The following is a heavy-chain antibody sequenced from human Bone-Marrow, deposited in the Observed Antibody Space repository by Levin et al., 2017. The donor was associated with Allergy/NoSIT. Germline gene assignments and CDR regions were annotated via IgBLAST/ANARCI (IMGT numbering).Heavy chain of an antibody. CDR1: GFSLSNARMG. J-gene: IGHJ4*02. CDR3: ARIRGYYYYETDY. CDR2: IFSNDEK. Sequence: SGPTLVKPTETLTLTCTVSGFSLSNARMGVSWIRQPPGKALEWLAHIFSNDEKSYSTSLKSRLTISKDTSKSQVVLTMTNMDPVDTATYYCARIRGYYYYETDYWGQGTLVTVSS. V-gene: IGHV2-26*01. D-gene: IGHD3-22*01.